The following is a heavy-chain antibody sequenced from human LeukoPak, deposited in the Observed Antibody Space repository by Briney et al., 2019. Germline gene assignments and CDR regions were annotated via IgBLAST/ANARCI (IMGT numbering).Heavy chain of an antibody. V-gene: IGHV4-61*01. CDR3: AGLSSGWYEGDY. D-gene: IGHD6-19*01. CDR2: IYYSGST. CDR1: GGSVSSGSYY. Sequence: SETLSLTCTVSGGSVSSGSYYWSWIRQPPGKGLEWIGYIYYSGSTYYNPSLKSRVTISVDTSKNQFSLKLSSVTAADTAVYYCAGLSSGWYEGDYWGQGTLVTVSS. J-gene: IGHJ4*02.